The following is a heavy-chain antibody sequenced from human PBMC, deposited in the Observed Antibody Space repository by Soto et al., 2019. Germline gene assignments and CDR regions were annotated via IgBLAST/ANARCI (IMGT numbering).Heavy chain of an antibody. CDR1: GGSFSGYY. J-gene: IGHJ4*02. CDR2: INHSGST. V-gene: IGHV4-34*01. CDR3: ARGPYDSSGYYLYY. Sequence: QVQLQQWRAGLLKPSETLSLTCAVYGGSFSGYYWSWIRQPPGKGLEWIGEINHSGSTNYNPSLKSRVTISVDTSKNQFSLKLSSVTAADTAVYYCARGPYDSSGYYLYYWGQGTLVTVSS. D-gene: IGHD3-22*01.